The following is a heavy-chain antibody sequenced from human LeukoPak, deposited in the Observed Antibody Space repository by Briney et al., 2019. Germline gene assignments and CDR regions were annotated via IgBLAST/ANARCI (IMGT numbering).Heavy chain of an antibody. Sequence: SVKVSCXASGGTFSSYAISWVRQARGQGLEWMEGIIPIFGTANHAQKFQGRVTITADESTSTAYMELSSLRSEDTAVYHCAREGADYSNSYYFDYWGQGTLVTVSS. V-gene: IGHV1-69*13. D-gene: IGHD4-11*01. CDR3: AREGADYSNSYYFDY. CDR2: IIPIFGTA. CDR1: GGTFSSYA. J-gene: IGHJ4*02.